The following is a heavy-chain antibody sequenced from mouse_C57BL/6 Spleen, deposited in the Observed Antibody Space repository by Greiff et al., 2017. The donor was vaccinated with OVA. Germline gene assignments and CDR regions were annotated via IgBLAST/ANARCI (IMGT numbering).Heavy chain of an antibody. V-gene: IGHV14-3*01. J-gene: IGHJ1*03. CDR3: ARRDGYYWYFDV. D-gene: IGHD2-3*01. CDR2: IDPANGNT. Sequence: EVKLMESVAELVRPGASVKLSCTASGFNITNTYMHWVQQRPEQGLEWIGMIDPANGNTKYAPKFQGKAPLTADTSSNTAYLQLSILTAEDTAIYYCARRDGYYWYFDVWGKGTTVTVSS. CDR1: GFNITNTY.